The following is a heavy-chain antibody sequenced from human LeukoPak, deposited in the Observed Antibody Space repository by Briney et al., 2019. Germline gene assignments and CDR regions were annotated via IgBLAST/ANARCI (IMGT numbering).Heavy chain of an antibody. V-gene: IGHV3-30*18. J-gene: IGHJ4*02. Sequence: GMSLRLSCAASGFSFDDYVTDWVRQAPGKGLEWVAGISYDGNNKYYADSVKGRFTISRDNSKNTLYLQMNSLRVEDTAIYFCAKVWRDDHISGSYRGLDHWGQGTLVSVSS. CDR1: GFSFDDYV. CDR2: ISYDGNNK. CDR3: AKVWRDDHISGSYRGLDH. D-gene: IGHD3-16*02.